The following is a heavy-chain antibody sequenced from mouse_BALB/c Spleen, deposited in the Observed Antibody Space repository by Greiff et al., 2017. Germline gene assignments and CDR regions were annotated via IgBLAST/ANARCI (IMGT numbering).Heavy chain of an antibody. J-gene: IGHJ2*01. D-gene: IGHD4-1*01. CDR2: IRNKANGYTT. CDR1: GFTFTDYY. Sequence: EVQVVESGGGLVQPGGSLRLSCATSGFTFTDYYMSWVRQPPGKALEWLGFIRNKANGYTTEYSASVKGRFTISRDNSQSILYLQMNTLRAEDSATYYCARDTGFDDWGQGTTLTVSS. V-gene: IGHV7-3*02. CDR3: ARDTGFDD.